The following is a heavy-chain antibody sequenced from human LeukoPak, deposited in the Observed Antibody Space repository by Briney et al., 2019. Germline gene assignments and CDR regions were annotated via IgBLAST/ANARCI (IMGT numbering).Heavy chain of an antibody. J-gene: IGHJ4*02. V-gene: IGHV4-31*03. CDR3: ARDRMDTALAFFFDY. CDR2: IFYNGTT. Sequence: SETLSLTCSVSGGSIISYGYYWTWIRQYPGKGLEWIGNIFYNGTTYYNPSFKGRVTVSGDTSKNQFSLNLNSLTAADTAVYYCARDRMDTALAFFFDYWGQGTLVTVS. CDR1: GGSIISYGYY. D-gene: IGHD5-18*01.